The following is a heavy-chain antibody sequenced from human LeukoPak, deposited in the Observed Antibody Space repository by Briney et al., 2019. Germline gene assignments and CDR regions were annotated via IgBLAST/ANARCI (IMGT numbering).Heavy chain of an antibody. V-gene: IGHV1-2*02. J-gene: IGHJ6*03. CDR3: ARVAGAPYYYYMDV. D-gene: IGHD1-26*01. CDR2: INPNSGGT. CDR1: GYTFTGYY. Sequence: GASVKVSCKASGYTFTGYYMHWVRQAPGQGLEWMGWINPNSGGTNYAQKFQGRVTMTRDTSISTAYMELSRLRSDDTAVYYCARVAGAPYYYYMDVWGKGTTVTISS.